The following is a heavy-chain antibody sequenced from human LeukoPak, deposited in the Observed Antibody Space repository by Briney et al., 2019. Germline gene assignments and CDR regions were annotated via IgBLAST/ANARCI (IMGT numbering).Heavy chain of an antibody. CDR1: GFTFSSYA. Sequence: PGGSLRLSCAASGFTFSSYAMSWVRQAPGKGLEWVSAISGSGGSTYYADSVKGRFTISRDNSKNTMYMQMNIMRAEDTAVYYCAKDHLWFGDPTGDAFDIWGQGTMVTVSS. CDR3: AKDHLWFGDPTGDAFDI. J-gene: IGHJ3*02. V-gene: IGHV3-23*01. CDR2: ISGSGGST. D-gene: IGHD3-10*01.